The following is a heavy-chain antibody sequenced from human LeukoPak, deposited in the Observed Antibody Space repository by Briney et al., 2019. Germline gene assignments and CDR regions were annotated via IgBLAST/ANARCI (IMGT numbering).Heavy chain of an antibody. J-gene: IGHJ5*02. D-gene: IGHD6-19*01. CDR3: ARDSHSSGWYKMGWFDP. CDR1: GGSISNYY. Sequence: SETLSLTCTVSGGSISNYYWNWIRQPPGKGLEWIGYIYYSGTTNYNPSLKSRVTISVDTSKNQFSLKLSSVTAADTAVYYCARDSHSSGWYKMGWFDPWGQGTLVTVSS. CDR2: IYYSGTT. V-gene: IGHV4-59*12.